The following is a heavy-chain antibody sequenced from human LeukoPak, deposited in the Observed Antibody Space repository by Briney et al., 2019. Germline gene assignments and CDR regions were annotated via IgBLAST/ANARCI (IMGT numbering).Heavy chain of an antibody. V-gene: IGHV4-39*07. CDR2: IYYSGST. D-gene: IGHD2-15*01. CDR1: GGSISSSSYY. Sequence: KPSETLSLTCTVSGGSISSSSYYWGWIRQPPGKGLEWIGSIYYSGSTNYNPPLKSRVTISVDTSKNQFSLKLSSVTAADTAVYYCARDSNCSGGSCYGWFDPWGQGTLVTVSS. CDR3: ARDSNCSGGSCYGWFDP. J-gene: IGHJ5*02.